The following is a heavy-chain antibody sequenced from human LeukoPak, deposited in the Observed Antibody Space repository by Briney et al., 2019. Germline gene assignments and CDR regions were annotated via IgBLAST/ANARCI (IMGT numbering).Heavy chain of an antibody. Sequence: TGASLRLSCAASGFTFSSYAMSWVRQAPGKGLEWVSAISGSGGSTYYADSVKGRFTISRDNSKNTLYLQMSSLRAEDTAVYYCAKDRENSSGWYGGFDYWGQGTLVTVSS. CDR1: GFTFSSYA. CDR3: AKDRENSSGWYGGFDY. D-gene: IGHD6-19*01. J-gene: IGHJ4*02. V-gene: IGHV3-23*01. CDR2: ISGSGGST.